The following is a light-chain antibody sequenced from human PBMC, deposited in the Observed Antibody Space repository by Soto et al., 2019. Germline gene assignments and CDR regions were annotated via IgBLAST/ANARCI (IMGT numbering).Light chain of an antibody. CDR3: QQYGSSPQT. CDR1: QSVSSN. Sequence: EIVMTQSPATLSVSPGARAPLSCRASQSVSSNLAWYQQKPGQAPRLLIYGASTRATDIPDRFSGSGSGTDFTLTISRLEPEDFAVYYCQQYGSSPQTFGQGTKVDIK. J-gene: IGKJ1*01. CDR2: GAS. V-gene: IGKV3-20*01.